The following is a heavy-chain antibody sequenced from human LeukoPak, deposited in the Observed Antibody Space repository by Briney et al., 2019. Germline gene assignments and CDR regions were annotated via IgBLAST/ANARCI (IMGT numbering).Heavy chain of an antibody. CDR1: GGSISSGDYY. CDR3: ARAIRGRMIVVPVDTRFDP. Sequence: SETLSLTCTVSGGSISSGDYYRSWIRQHPGKGLEWIGYTFYSGRTYYNPSLKSRVTISVDTSENQFSLKLTSVTAADTAVYYCARAIRGRMIVVPVDTRFDPWGQGTLVTVSS. V-gene: IGHV4-31*03. CDR2: TFYSGRT. D-gene: IGHD3-22*01. J-gene: IGHJ5*02.